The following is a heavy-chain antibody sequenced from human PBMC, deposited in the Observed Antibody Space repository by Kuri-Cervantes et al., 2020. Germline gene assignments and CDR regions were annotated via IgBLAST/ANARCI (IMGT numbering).Heavy chain of an antibody. CDR2: ISYDGSNK. V-gene: IGHV3-30-3*01. CDR3: ARGSGSYSTYGMDV. D-gene: IGHD1-26*01. Sequence: GGSLRLSCAASGFTFSSYAMHWVRQAPGKGLEWVAVISYDGSNKYYADSVKGRFTISRDNSKNTLYLQMNSLRAEDTAVYYCARGSGSYSTYGMDVWGQGTTVTVSS. CDR1: GFTFSSYA. J-gene: IGHJ6*02.